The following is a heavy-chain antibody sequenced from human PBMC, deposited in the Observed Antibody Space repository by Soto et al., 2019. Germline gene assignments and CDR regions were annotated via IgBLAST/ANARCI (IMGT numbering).Heavy chain of an antibody. D-gene: IGHD1-26*01. CDR2: IYYSGST. CDR3: ARLRGSYQDAFDI. V-gene: IGHV4-59*08. J-gene: IGHJ3*02. CDR1: GGSISSYY. Sequence: SETLSLTCTVSGGSISSYYWSWIRQPPGKGLEWIGYIYYSGSTNYNPSLKSRVTISVDTSKNQFSLKLSSVTAADTAVYYCARLRGSYQDAFDIWGQGTMVTVSS.